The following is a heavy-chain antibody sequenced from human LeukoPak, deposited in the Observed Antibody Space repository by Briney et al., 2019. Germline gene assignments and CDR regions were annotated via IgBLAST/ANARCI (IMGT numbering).Heavy chain of an antibody. CDR2: ISYGGNNQ. Sequence: GGSLRLSCAASGFTFSRYAMNWVRQAPGQGLEWVAIISYGGNNQYYAESVKGRFTISRDNTKNTVYLQMNSLRPEDTAVYYCARAPDSSGYYYYFDYWGQGALVTVSS. V-gene: IGHV3-30-3*01. CDR1: GFTFSRYA. J-gene: IGHJ4*02. D-gene: IGHD3-22*01. CDR3: ARAPDSSGYYYYFDY.